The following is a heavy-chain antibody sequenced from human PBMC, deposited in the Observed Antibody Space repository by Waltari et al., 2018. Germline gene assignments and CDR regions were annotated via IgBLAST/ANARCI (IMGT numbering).Heavy chain of an antibody. CDR3: ARDNDYYGSGSYPY. J-gene: IGHJ4*02. Sequence: QLQLQESGPGLVKPSETLSLTCTVSGGSISSSSYYWGWIRQPPGKGLEWIGSIYYSGSTYYNPSLKSRVTISVDTSKNQFSLKLSSVTAADTAVYYCARDNDYYGSGSYPYWGQGTLVTVSS. V-gene: IGHV4-39*02. CDR1: GGSISSSSYY. CDR2: IYYSGST. D-gene: IGHD3-10*01.